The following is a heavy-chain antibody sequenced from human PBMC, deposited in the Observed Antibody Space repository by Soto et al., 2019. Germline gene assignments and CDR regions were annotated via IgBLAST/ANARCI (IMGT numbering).Heavy chain of an antibody. CDR3: AKGLVSGSYHYYYGTDV. CDR2: ISGSGDDT. J-gene: IGHJ6*02. V-gene: IGHV3-23*01. Sequence: HPGGSLRLSCAASGFTFRNYAMSWIRQAPGKGLEWVSGISGSGDDTHFGDSVKGRFTISRDNSKNTLYLQMNGLRADDTAIYYCAKGLVSGSYHYYYGTDVWGQGTTVTVSS. CDR1: GFTFRNYA. D-gene: IGHD1-26*01.